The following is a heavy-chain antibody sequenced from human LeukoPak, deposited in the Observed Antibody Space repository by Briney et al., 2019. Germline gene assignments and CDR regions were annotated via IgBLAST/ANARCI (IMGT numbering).Heavy chain of an antibody. V-gene: IGHV3-30*04. CDR3: AKGGSGWYGDYMDV. CDR1: GFTFGDYA. CDR2: ISYDGSNK. D-gene: IGHD6-19*01. Sequence: GGSLRLSCTASGFTFGDYAMSWVRQAPGKGLEWVAVISYDGSNKYYADSVKGRFTISRDNSKNTLYLQMNSLRAEDTAVYYCAKGGSGWYGDYMDVWGKGTTVTVSS. J-gene: IGHJ6*03.